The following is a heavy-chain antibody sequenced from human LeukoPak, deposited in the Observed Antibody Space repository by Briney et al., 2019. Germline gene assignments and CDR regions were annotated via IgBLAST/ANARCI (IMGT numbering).Heavy chain of an antibody. Sequence: GGSLRLSCAASGFTFSSHWMHWVRQAPGKGLECVSRINSDGSSRSFADSVRGRATISRDNAKNTLYLQMNSLRAEDTAVYYCARDPTTYYYMDVWGKGTTVTVSS. D-gene: IGHD4-11*01. CDR1: GFTFSSHW. CDR3: ARDPTTYYYMDV. J-gene: IGHJ6*03. V-gene: IGHV3-74*01. CDR2: INSDGSSR.